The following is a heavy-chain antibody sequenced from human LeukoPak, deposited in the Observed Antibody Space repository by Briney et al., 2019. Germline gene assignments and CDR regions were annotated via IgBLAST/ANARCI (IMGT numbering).Heavy chain of an antibody. D-gene: IGHD3-3*01. Sequence: GGSLRLSCAASGFTFSNYWMHWVRQTPGKGLVWVSRINGDGSSIAYADSVKGRFTTSRDNAKNTLYLQMNSLRAEDTAVYYCARITIFGVVPLFGMDVWGQGTTVTVSS. J-gene: IGHJ6*02. V-gene: IGHV3-74*01. CDR3: ARITIFGVVPLFGMDV. CDR1: GFTFSNYW. CDR2: INGDGSSI.